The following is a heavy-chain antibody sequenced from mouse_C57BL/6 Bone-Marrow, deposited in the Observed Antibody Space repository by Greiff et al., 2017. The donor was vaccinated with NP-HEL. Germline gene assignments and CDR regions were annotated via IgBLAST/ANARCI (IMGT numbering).Heavy chain of an antibody. CDR3: AKGTFYYGNSYWYFDV. V-gene: IGHV2-5*01. J-gene: IGHJ1*03. CDR2: IWGGGST. D-gene: IGHD2-1*01. Sequence: QVQLKESGPGLVQPSQSLSITCTVSGFSLTSYCVPWVRPSPGKGLEWLGVIWGGGSTDYNAAFMSRLSITKDNSKSQVFFKMNSLQADDTAIYYCAKGTFYYGNSYWYFDVWGTGTTVTVSS. CDR1: GFSLTSYC.